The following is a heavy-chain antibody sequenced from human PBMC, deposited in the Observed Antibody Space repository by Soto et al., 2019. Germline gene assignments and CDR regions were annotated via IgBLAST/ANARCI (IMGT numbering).Heavy chain of an antibody. CDR2: IFSSDSSA. CDR3: GT. CDR1: GFTFSSYS. V-gene: IGHV5-51*01. Sequence: GESLKISCKASGFTFSSYSLGWVRHMPGKGLQWMGNIFSSDSSAKYSPSFVGQVTISVDRSISTAYLQWSSLKASDTAIYYCGTWGQGTPVTVSS. J-gene: IGHJ5*02.